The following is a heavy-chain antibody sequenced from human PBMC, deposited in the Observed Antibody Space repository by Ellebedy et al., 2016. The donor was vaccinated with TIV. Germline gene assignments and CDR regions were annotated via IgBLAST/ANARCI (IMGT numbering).Heavy chain of an antibody. J-gene: IGHJ4*02. CDR2: ISGSASST. CDR3: AKATQWLGRSCFDY. Sequence: GESLKISCAASGFTFSGYAMSWVRQAPGKGLEWVSTISGSASSTYYADSVKGRLTISRDNSKNTLYLQMNSLRVEDTALYYCAKATQWLGRSCFDYWGQGTLVTVSS. CDR1: GFTFSGYA. D-gene: IGHD6-19*01. V-gene: IGHV3-23*01.